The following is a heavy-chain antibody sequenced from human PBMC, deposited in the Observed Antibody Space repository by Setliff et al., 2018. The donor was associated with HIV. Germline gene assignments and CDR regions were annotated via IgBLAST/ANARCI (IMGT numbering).Heavy chain of an antibody. J-gene: IGHJ3*02. Sequence: PSETLSLTCAVYSGPFSGYTWSWIRQPPGKGLEWIGEINHSGSTSYNPSLKSRVIISVDPSKNQFSLRQRSVTAADTAVYYCARSRFVSVTAKAFDMWGQGTMVTVSS. CDR1: SGPFSGYT. V-gene: IGHV4-34*01. CDR3: ARSRFVSVTAKAFDM. D-gene: IGHD2-21*02. CDR2: INHSGST.